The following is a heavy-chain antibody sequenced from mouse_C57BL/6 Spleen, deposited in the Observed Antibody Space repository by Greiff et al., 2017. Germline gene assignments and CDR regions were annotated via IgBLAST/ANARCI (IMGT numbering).Heavy chain of an antibody. J-gene: IGHJ2*01. CDR3: ARDPLEGNYHY. CDR2: ISDGGSYT. CDR1: GFTFSSYA. V-gene: IGHV5-4*01. D-gene: IGHD2-1*01. Sequence: DVHLVESGGGLVKPGGSLKLSCAASGFTFSSYAMSWVRQTPEKRLEWVATISDGGSYTYYPDNVKGRFTISRDNAKNNLYLQMSHLKSEDTAMYYCARDPLEGNYHYWGQGTTLTVSS.